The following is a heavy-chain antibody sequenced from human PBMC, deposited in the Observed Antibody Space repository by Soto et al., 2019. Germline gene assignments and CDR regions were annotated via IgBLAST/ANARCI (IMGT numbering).Heavy chain of an antibody. V-gene: IGHV3-15*01. CDR1: GFNLSHPL. D-gene: IGHD3-9*01. Sequence: PGGSLRLSCVASGFNLSHPLMTWVRQSAGKGLEWVGRIKSKTDGGTADYAAPVKGRATISRDDSKNTVYPQMNSLKTEDTAVYYCTTGIYYDILTGYHNVAYWGQGALVTVSS. J-gene: IGHJ4*02. CDR3: TTGIYYDILTGYHNVAY. CDR2: IKSKTDGGTA.